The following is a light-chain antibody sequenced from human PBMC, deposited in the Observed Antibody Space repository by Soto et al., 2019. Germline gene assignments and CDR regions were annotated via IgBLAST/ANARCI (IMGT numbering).Light chain of an antibody. CDR3: HQSGRSPWT. J-gene: IGKJ1*01. CDR1: QSVSSNY. V-gene: IGKV3D-20*01. CDR2: DAS. Sequence: EIPLTQSPATLDISTRESGTRYCGASQSVSSNYLAWYQQKPCLAPRLLIYDASSRATGIPDRFSGSESGTDFTLTISRMETEDLAVYYCHQSGRSPWTFGQGTKVEIK.